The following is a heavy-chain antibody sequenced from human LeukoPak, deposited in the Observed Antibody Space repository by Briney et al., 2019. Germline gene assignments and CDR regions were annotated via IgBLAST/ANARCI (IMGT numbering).Heavy chain of an antibody. CDR2: ISWDGGST. J-gene: IGHJ5*02. V-gene: IGHV3-43D*04. Sequence: PGGSLRLSCAASGFTFDGYAMHWVRQAPGKGLEWVSLISWDGGSTYYADSVKGRFTISRDNSKNSLYLQMNSLRAEDTALYYCARDYYYDSSGPTWGQGTLVTVSS. CDR1: GFTFDGYA. D-gene: IGHD3-22*01. CDR3: ARDYYYDSSGPT.